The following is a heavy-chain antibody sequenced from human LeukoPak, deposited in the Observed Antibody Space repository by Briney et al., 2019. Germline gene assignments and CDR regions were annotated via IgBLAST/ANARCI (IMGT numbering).Heavy chain of an antibody. D-gene: IGHD2-8*01. CDR1: GFTFSSYG. Sequence: GGSLRLSCAASGFTFSSYGMHWVRQAPGKGLERVAVISYDGSNKYYADSVKGRFTISRDNSKNTLYLQMNSLRSDDTAVYYCARGGLRVMVYRLYYMDVWGKGTTVTVSS. CDR2: ISYDGSNK. V-gene: IGHV3-30*03. J-gene: IGHJ6*03. CDR3: ARGGLRVMVYRLYYMDV.